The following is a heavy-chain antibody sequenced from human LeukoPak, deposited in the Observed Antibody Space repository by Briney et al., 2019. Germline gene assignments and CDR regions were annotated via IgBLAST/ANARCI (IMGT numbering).Heavy chain of an antibody. D-gene: IGHD4-17*01. Sequence: PGGSLRLSCAASGFTFSSYAMSWVRQAPGKGLEWVSVISGSGGSTYYADSVKGRFTISRDNSKNTLYLQMSSLRAEDTAVYYCAKERAPRVTTGGFDYWGQGTLVTVSS. J-gene: IGHJ4*02. V-gene: IGHV3-23*01. CDR2: ISGSGGST. CDR3: AKERAPRVTTGGFDY. CDR1: GFTFSSYA.